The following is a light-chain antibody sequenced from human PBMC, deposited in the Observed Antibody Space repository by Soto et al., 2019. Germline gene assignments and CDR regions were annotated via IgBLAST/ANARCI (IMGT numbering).Light chain of an antibody. CDR1: QSISSF. V-gene: IGKV1-39*01. CDR2: AAS. Sequence: DIQVTQSPSSLSASVGDRVTITCLASQSISSFLNWYQQKPGKAPKLLISAASSLQSGVPSRFSGSRSGTDFTLTISSLQPEDFATYYCQQSYSTPPTFGQGTRLEIK. CDR3: QQSYSTPPT. J-gene: IGKJ5*01.